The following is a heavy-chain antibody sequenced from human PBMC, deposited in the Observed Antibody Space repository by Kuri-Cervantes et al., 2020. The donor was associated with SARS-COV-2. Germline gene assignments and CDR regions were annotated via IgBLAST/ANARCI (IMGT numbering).Heavy chain of an antibody. Sequence: LSLTCAASGFTFSNYAMHWVRQAPGKGLEWVSGISWNSGSIGYADSVKGRFTISRDNAKNSLYLQMNSLRAEDTALYYCAKDRGHTFGGVYHWGQGTLVTVSS. CDR2: ISWNSGSI. V-gene: IGHV3-9*01. CDR1: GFTFSNYA. CDR3: AKDRGHTFGGVYH. J-gene: IGHJ5*02. D-gene: IGHD3-16*01.